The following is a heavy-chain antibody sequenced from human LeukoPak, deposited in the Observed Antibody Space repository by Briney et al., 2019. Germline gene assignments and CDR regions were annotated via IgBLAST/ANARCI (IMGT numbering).Heavy chain of an antibody. V-gene: IGHV1-46*01. Sequence: GASVKVSCKASGYTFTSYYMHWVRQAPGQGLEWMGIINPSGGSTSYAQKFQGRVTMTRDTSTSTVCMELSSLRSEDTAVYYCAADYGDYVFDYWGQGTLVTVSS. CDR1: GYTFTSYY. CDR3: AADYGDYVFDY. CDR2: INPSGGST. J-gene: IGHJ4*02. D-gene: IGHD4-17*01.